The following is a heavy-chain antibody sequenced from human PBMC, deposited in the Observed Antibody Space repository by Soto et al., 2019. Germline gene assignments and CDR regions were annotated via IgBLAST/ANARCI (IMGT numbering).Heavy chain of an antibody. Sequence: PGGSLRLSCAASGFTFSSYAMHWVRQAPGKGLEWVALILYDGSNYYYADSVKGRFTISRDNSKNTQYLQMNSLRGEDTAVYYCAREGEALDYWGQGTLVTVSS. J-gene: IGHJ4*02. CDR2: ILYDGSNY. CDR1: GFTFSSYA. CDR3: AREGEALDY. V-gene: IGHV3-30-3*01.